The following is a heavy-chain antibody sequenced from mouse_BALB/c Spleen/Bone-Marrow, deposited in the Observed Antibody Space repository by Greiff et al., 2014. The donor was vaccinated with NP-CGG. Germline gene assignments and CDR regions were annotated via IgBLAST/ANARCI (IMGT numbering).Heavy chain of an antibody. CDR2: IWADGST. J-gene: IGHJ4*01. V-gene: IGHV2-9*02. D-gene: IGHD1-2*01. CDR3: ARIAAATGAMDY. CDR1: GFSLTNYG. Sequence: VHLVESGPGLVAPSQSLSITCTVSGFSLTNYGVHWVRQPPGKGLEWLGVIWADGSTNYNSALMSRLSISKDNSKRQVFFKMNSLQTDDTAMYYCARIAAATGAMDYWGQGTSVTVSS.